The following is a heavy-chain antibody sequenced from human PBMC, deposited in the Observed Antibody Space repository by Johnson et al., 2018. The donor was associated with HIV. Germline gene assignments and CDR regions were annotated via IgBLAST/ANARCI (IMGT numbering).Heavy chain of an antibody. D-gene: IGHD3-3*02. CDR1: GFTFSSFW. J-gene: IGHJ3*02. CDR3: ARAHLIFPKNAFDI. V-gene: IGHV3-7*01. Sequence: VQLVESGGGVVQPGRSLRLSCAASGFTFSSFWMTWVRQAPGKGLEWVANINVDGSQTFYLDSVQGRFTISRDNVNNSVSLLLNSLRVEDTAVYFCARAHLIFPKNAFDIWGRGTMVTVSS. CDR2: INVDGSQT.